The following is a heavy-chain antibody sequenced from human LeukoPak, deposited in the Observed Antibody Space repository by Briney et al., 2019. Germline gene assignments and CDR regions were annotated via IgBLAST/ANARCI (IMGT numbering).Heavy chain of an antibody. V-gene: IGHV3-21*01. CDR1: GFTFSSYS. D-gene: IGHD4-17*01. CDR2: ISSSSYI. Sequence: GGSLRLFCAASGFTFSSYSMNWVRQAPGKGLEWVSSISSSSYIYYADSVKGRFTISRDNAKNSLYLQMNSLRAEDTAVYYCARVYGDYRGAFDYWGQGTLVTVSS. J-gene: IGHJ4*02. CDR3: ARVYGDYRGAFDY.